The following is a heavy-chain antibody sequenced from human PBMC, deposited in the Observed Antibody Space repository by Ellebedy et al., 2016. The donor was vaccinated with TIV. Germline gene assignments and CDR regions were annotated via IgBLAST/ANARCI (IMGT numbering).Heavy chain of an antibody. V-gene: IGHV4-59*12. CDR2: VYYSGST. Sequence: MPSETLSLTCTVSGGSTSTYYWTWIRQTPGKGLERIGNVYYSGSTNYNPSFKSRVSISVDTSKNQFSLKLSSVTAADTAVYYCARKYYYDSSAFYYWGQGTLVTVSS. D-gene: IGHD3-22*01. CDR3: ARKYYYDSSAFYY. CDR1: GGSTSTYY. J-gene: IGHJ4*02.